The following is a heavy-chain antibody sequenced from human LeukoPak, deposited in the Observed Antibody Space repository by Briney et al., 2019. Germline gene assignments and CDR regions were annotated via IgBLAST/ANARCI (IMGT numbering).Heavy chain of an antibody. CDR1: GYTFTSYD. CDR3: AGAPRGYDFWSGYYSQGNYYYYMDV. Sequence: GASVKVSCKASGYTFTSYDINWVRQATGQGLEWMGWMNPNSGNTGYAQKFQGRVTITRNTSISTAYMELSSLRSEDTAVYYCAGAPRGYDFWSGYYSQGNYYYYMDVWGKGTTVTVSS. D-gene: IGHD3-3*01. CDR2: MNPNSGNT. V-gene: IGHV1-8*03. J-gene: IGHJ6*03.